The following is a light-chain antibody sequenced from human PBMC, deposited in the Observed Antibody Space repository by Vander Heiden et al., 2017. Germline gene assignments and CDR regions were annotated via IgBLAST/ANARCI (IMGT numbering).Light chain of an antibody. J-gene: IGKJ1*01. CDR2: WAS. V-gene: IGKV4-1*01. CDR1: QSVLSSSNNKNY. CDR3: QQYYSTPWT. Sequence: DIVMTQSPDSLAVSLGERATINCKSSQSVLSSSNNKNYLAWYQQKPGQPPKLLIYWASTRESGVPDRCSGSGSGTDFTLTVSGLQAEDVAVYYCQQYYSTPWTFGQGTKVEIK.